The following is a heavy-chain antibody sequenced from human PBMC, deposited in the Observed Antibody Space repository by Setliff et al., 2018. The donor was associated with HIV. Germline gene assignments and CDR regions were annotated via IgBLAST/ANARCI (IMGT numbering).Heavy chain of an antibody. V-gene: IGHV1-2*06. Sequence: GASVKVSCKAVGYTFSGYYLHWVRQAPGQGLEWMGRINPKSGGTQYSQKFQGRVTMARDVSISTFYMQLTRLRSDDTAVMELSSLRFEDTAVYYCARGSYSSSPEGYFDNWGQGTLVTVSS. J-gene: IGHJ4*02. CDR3: SSLRFEDTAVYYCARGSYSSSPEGYFDN. D-gene: IGHD6-6*01. CDR2: INPKSGGT. CDR1: GYTFSGYY.